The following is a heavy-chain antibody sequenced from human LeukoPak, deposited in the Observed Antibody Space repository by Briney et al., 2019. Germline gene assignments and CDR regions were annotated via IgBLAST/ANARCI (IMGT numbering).Heavy chain of an antibody. Sequence: SETLSLTCTVSGYSISSGDYWGWIRQPPGKGLEWIGSIYHSGSTYYNPSLKSRVTISVDTSKNQFSLKLSSVTAADTAVYYCARRVDYYYYYMDVWGKGTTVTVSS. CDR2: IYHSGST. V-gene: IGHV4-38-2*02. CDR3: ARRVDYYYYYMDV. J-gene: IGHJ6*03. CDR1: GYSISSGDY.